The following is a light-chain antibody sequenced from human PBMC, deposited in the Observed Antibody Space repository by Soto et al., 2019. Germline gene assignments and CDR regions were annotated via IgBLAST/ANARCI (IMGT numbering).Light chain of an antibody. Sequence: QSVLTQPASVSGSPGQSITISCTGTSSDVGGYNYVSWYQQHPGKAPKLMIYGIINRPSGVSNRFSGSKSGNTASLTISGLQAEDEADYYCSSYTSSSTRVFGGGTKVTVL. CDR1: SSDVGGYNY. V-gene: IGLV2-14*01. J-gene: IGLJ3*02. CDR3: SSYTSSSTRV. CDR2: GII.